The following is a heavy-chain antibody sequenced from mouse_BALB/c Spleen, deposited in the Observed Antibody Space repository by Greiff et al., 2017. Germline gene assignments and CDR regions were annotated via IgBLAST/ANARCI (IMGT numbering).Heavy chain of an antibody. CDR2: INPSTGYT. CDR3: ARGSHYYGSSGFAY. CDR1: GYTFTSYW. J-gene: IGHJ3*01. Sequence: QVQLKESGAELAKPGASVKMSCKASGYTFTSYWMHWVKQRPGQGLEWIGYINPSTGYTEYNQKFKDKATLTADKSSSTAYMQLSSLTSEDSAVYYCARGSHYYGSSGFAYWGQGTLVTVSA. V-gene: IGHV1-7*01. D-gene: IGHD1-1*01.